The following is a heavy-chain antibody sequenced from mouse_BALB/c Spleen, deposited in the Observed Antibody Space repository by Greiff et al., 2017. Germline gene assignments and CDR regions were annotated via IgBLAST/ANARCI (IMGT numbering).Heavy chain of an antibody. V-gene: IGHV5-15*02. CDR1: GFTFSDYG. J-gene: IGHJ2*01. D-gene: IGHD4-1*01. Sequence: EVQRVESGGGLVQPGGSRKLSCAASGFTFSDYGMAWVRQAPGKGPEWVAFISNLAYSIYYADTVTGRFTISRENAKNTLYLEMSSLRSEDTAMYYCARDPSGTALFDYWGQGTTLTVSS. CDR3: ARDPSGTALFDY. CDR2: ISNLAYSI.